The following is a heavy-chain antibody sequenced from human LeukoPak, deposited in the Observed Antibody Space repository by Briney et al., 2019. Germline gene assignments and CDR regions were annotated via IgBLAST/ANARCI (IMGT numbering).Heavy chain of an antibody. J-gene: IGHJ4*02. D-gene: IGHD6-13*01. V-gene: IGHV1-69*13. CDR1: GGTFSSYA. CDR3: ARDNPSIAAAGFDY. CDR2: IIPIFGTA. Sequence: SVKISCKASGGTFSSYAISWVRQAPGQGLEWMGGIIPIFGTANYAQKFQGRVTITADESTSTAYMELSSLRSEDTAVYYCARDNPSIAAAGFDYWGQGTLVTVSS.